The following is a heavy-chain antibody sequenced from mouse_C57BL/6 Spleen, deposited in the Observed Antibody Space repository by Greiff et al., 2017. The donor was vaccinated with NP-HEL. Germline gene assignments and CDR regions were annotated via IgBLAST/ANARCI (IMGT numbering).Heavy chain of an antibody. Sequence: QVQLQQSDAELVKPGASVKISCKVSGYTFTDHTIHWMKQRPEQGLEWIGYIYPRDGSTKYTEKFKGKATLTADKSSSTAYMQLNSLTSEDAAVYFCAKNDYDWYFDVWGTGTTVTVST. CDR3: AKNDYDWYFDV. J-gene: IGHJ1*03. D-gene: IGHD2-4*01. CDR1: GYTFTDHT. V-gene: IGHV1-78*01. CDR2: IYPRDGST.